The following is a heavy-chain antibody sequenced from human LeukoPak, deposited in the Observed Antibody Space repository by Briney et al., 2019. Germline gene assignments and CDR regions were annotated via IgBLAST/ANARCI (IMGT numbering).Heavy chain of an antibody. D-gene: IGHD2-15*01. J-gene: IGHJ4*02. CDR3: AKDRLPKIGGTFDY. Sequence: SGGSLRLSCAASGFTFSSYGMSWVRQAPGKGLEWVSAISGSGGSTYYADSVKGRSTISRDNSKNTLYLQMNSLRAEDTAVYYCAKDRLPKIGGTFDYWGQGTLVTVSS. V-gene: IGHV3-23*01. CDR2: ISGSGGST. CDR1: GFTFSSYG.